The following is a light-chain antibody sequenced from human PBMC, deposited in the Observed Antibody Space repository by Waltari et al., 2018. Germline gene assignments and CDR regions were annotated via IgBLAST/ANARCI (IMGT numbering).Light chain of an antibody. CDR2: DVS. J-gene: IGLJ2*01. CDR3: CSYAGSFTLV. Sequence: QSALTQPASVSGSPGQSITIPCTGTSSDAGGYNYVSWSQQHPGKAPKLMIYDVSKRPSGVSNRFSGSKSGNTASLTISGLQAEDEADYYCCSYAGSFTLVFGGGTKLTVL. V-gene: IGLV2-23*02. CDR1: SSDAGGYNY.